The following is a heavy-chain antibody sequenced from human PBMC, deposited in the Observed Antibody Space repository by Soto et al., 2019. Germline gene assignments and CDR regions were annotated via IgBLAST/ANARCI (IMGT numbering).Heavy chain of an antibody. Sequence: GASGKVSCKASGYTFTNYGITWVRQAPGQGLDWMGWINAGNGNTKYSQKFQGRVTITRDTSACTAYMELSSLRSEDTAVYYCARSIVVVTALDYWGQGTLVTVSS. V-gene: IGHV1-3*01. J-gene: IGHJ4*02. CDR1: GYTFTNYG. D-gene: IGHD2-21*02. CDR2: INAGNGNT. CDR3: ARSIVVVTALDY.